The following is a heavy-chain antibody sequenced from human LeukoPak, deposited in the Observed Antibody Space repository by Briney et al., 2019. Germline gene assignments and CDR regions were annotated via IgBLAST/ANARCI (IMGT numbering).Heavy chain of an antibody. CDR1: GDTFSSYA. J-gene: IGHJ4*02. CDR3: ARDQLRVTMIVVDNPIEPGY. CDR2: IIPIFGTA. D-gene: IGHD3-22*01. V-gene: IGHV1-69*13. Sequence: GASVKVSCKASGDTFSSYAISWVRQAPGQGLEWMGGIIPIFGTANYAQKFQGRVTITADESTSTAYMELSSLRSEDTAVYYCARDQLRVTMIVVDNPIEPGYWGQGTLVTVSS.